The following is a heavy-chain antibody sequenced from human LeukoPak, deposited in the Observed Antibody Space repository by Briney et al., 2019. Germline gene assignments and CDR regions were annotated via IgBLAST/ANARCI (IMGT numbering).Heavy chain of an antibody. Sequence: GGSVRLSCAASGFTFSSYAMSWVRQAPGKRREWVSAISGSGGSTYYADSVKGRFTISRDNSKNTLYLQMNSLRAEATAVYYSSKDRDLLWCWPAALDIWGQGTMVTVSS. D-gene: IGHD2-21*01. V-gene: IGHV3-23*01. CDR2: ISGSGGST. J-gene: IGHJ3*02. CDR3: SKDRDLLWCWPAALDI. CDR1: GFTFSSYA.